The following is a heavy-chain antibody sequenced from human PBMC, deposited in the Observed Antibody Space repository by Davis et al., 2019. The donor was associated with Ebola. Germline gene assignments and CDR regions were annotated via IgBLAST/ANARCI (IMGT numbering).Heavy chain of an antibody. Sequence: MPSETLSLTCAVNGGSFSGYYWSWIRQPPGKGQEWIGEINHSGSTNYNPSLKSRVTISVDTSKNQFSLKLSSVTAADTAVYYCARVRYYGSGSPIDYWGQGTLVTVSS. CDR2: INHSGST. J-gene: IGHJ4*02. CDR1: GGSFSGYY. D-gene: IGHD3-10*01. V-gene: IGHV4-34*01. CDR3: ARVRYYGSGSPIDY.